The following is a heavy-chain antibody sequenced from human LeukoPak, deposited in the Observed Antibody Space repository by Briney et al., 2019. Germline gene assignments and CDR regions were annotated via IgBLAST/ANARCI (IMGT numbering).Heavy chain of an antibody. CDR1: GFSFSSYE. J-gene: IGHJ4*02. D-gene: IGHD6-6*01. CDR3: ARARGEAPFDY. Sequence: PGGSLRLSCAASGFSFSSYEMAWVRQAPGKGLEWLSFISNRDNTIYTADSVKGRFTIPRDNAKNSLYLQMNSLRADDTAIYYCARARGEAPFDYWGLGTLITVSS. CDR2: ISNRDNTI. V-gene: IGHV3-48*03.